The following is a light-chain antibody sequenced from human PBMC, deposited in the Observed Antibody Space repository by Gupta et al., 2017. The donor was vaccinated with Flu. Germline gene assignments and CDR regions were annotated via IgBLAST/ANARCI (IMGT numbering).Light chain of an antibody. CDR3: QHYGSPPWT. CDR1: QRVTTNS. J-gene: IGKJ1*01. V-gene: IGKV3-20*01. CDR2: DAS. Sequence: ERATLSCRASQRVTTNSLSWCQQRPGQAPRLLIYDASNRATGIPDRFSASGSGTDFTLTISRLEPEDFAVYHCQHYGSPPWTFGQGTKVEI.